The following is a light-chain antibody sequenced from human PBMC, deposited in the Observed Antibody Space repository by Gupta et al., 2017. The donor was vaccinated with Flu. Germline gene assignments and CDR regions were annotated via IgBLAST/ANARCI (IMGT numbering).Light chain of an antibody. CDR2: RNN. CDR3: EEWDDSLSGAYWV. J-gene: IGLJ3*02. Sequence: QSVLPQPPSASGTPGQWVTISCSGSSSNIGSNYVYWYQQLPGTAPKLLIYRNNQRPAGVPGRLAGSKSGTSASLAISGLRSEDEADYYCEEWDDSLSGAYWVFGGGTKLTVL. CDR1: SSNIGSNY. V-gene: IGLV1-47*01.